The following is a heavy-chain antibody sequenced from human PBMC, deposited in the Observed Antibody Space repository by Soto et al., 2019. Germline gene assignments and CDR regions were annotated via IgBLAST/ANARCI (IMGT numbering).Heavy chain of an antibody. D-gene: IGHD1-7*01. CDR2: VSAYNGNT. V-gene: IGHV1-18*01. J-gene: IGHJ4*02. CDR3: ARASRYYSNYMMY. Sequence: QVQLVQSGAEVKKPGASVKVSCKASGYTFSNDAITWVRQAPGQGLEWMGWVSAYNGNTNYAQKFKGRVTMTTDTSTSTAYMEIRSLRYDDTAVYFCARASRYYSNYMMYWGQGTLVTVS. CDR1: GYTFSNDA.